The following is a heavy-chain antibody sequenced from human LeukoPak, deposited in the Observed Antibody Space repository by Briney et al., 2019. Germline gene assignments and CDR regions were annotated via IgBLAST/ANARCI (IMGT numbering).Heavy chain of an antibody. D-gene: IGHD3-22*01. CDR2: IIPIFGP. J-gene: IGHJ4*02. Sequence: SVKVSCKASGYTFTSYGISWVRQAPGQGLEWIGGIIPIFGPNYAQKFQGRATISADLATATAYMELSSLTSEDTSVYYCATGKDRSGYYYSLDYWGQGTLVAVSS. V-gene: IGHV1-69*13. CDR3: ATGKDRSGYYYSLDY. CDR1: GYTFTSYG.